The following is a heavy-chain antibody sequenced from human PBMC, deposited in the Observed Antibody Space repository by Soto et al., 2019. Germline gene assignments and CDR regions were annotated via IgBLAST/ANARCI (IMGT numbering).Heavy chain of an antibody. V-gene: IGHV1-69*13. Sequence: SVKVSCKASGGTFSSYAISWVRQAPGQGLEWMGGIIPIFGTANYAQKFQGRVTITADESTSTAYMELSSLRSEDTAVYYCARDRGGYSYGRYFAYWGPGTLVTVYS. D-gene: IGHD5-18*01. CDR1: GGTFSSYA. CDR2: IIPIFGTA. J-gene: IGHJ4*02. CDR3: ARDRGGYSYGRYFAY.